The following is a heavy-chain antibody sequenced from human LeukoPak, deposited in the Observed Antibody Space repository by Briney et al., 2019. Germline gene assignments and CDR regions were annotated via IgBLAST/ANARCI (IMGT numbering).Heavy chain of an antibody. CDR2: IYSGGST. D-gene: IGHD6-13*01. CDR1: GFTVSSNY. Sequence: PGGSLRLSCAASGFTVSSNYMTWVRQAPGKGLQWVSVIYSGGSTYYADSVKGRFTISRDNSKNTLYLQMNSLRAEDTAVYYCARGSKYSSSWYPSFFDYWGQGTLVTVSS. CDR3: ARGSKYSSSWYPSFFDY. V-gene: IGHV3-53*01. J-gene: IGHJ4*02.